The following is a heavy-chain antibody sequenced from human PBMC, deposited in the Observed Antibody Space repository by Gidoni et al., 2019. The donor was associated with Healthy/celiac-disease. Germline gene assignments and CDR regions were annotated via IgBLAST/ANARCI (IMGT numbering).Heavy chain of an antibody. D-gene: IGHD1-26*01. J-gene: IGHJ4*02. CDR1: GFTFSSYA. CDR3: AKDLYSGSYSGGY. CDR2: ISGSGGST. V-gene: IGHV3-23*01. Sequence: EVQLLESGGGLVQPGGSLRLSCAPSGFTFSSYAMSWVRTAPGKGRECVSAISGSGGSTYYADSVKGLFTISRDKSKTTLYLQMNSLRAEDTAVYYCAKDLYSGSYSGGYWGQGTLVTVSS.